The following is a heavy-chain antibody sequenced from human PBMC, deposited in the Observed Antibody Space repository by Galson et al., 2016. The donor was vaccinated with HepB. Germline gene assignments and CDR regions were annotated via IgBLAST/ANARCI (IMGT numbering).Heavy chain of an antibody. V-gene: IGHV3-43D*03. Sequence: SLRLSCAASGFTFDDYAMHWVRQAPGKGLEWVSLISWDGGSTCYADSVKGRFTISRDNSKNSLYLQMNSLRAEDTALYYCAKDIQRDSSSWYGGIYGMDVWGQGTTVTVSS. J-gene: IGHJ6*02. CDR2: ISWDGGST. CDR3: AKDIQRDSSSWYGGIYGMDV. D-gene: IGHD6-13*01. CDR1: GFTFDDYA.